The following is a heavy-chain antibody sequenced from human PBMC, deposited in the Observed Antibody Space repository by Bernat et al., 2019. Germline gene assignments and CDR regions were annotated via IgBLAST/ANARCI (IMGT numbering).Heavy chain of an antibody. CDR1: GFTFSSYA. V-gene: IGHV3-30*18. Sequence: QVRLVESGGGVVQPGRSLRLSCEAAGFTFSSYAMHWVRQGPGKGLEWVAVISHDGSNQNSSDAVKCRFTISRDNSKNTLYLQMDSLRAEDTAVYYCAKDRGFGELLYNYYYYYGMDVWGQGTTVSVSS. D-gene: IGHD3-10*01. J-gene: IGHJ6*02. CDR3: AKDRGFGELLYNYYYYYGMDV. CDR2: ISHDGSNQ.